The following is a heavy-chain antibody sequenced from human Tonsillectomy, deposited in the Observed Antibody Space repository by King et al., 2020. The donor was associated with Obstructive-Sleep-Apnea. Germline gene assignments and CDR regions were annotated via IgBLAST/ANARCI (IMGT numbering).Heavy chain of an antibody. V-gene: IGHV4-38-2*02. CDR2: IHHSWST. D-gene: IGHD2-2*01. Sequence: QLQESGPGLVKHAETLSLTCTVSGYSISSGYYWGWIRQPPGKGLEWIGRIHHSWSTYYNPALKSRVTKAVDTSKNQFSLRLGSVTAADTAVYYCARDQGVPAADFDYWGQGTLVTVSS. CDR1: GYSISSGYY. J-gene: IGHJ4*02. CDR3: ARDQGVPAADFDY.